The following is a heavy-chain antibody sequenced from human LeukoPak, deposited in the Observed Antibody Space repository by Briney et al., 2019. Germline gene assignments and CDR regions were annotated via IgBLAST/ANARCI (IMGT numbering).Heavy chain of an antibody. D-gene: IGHD3-10*01. CDR3: ARYYYGSGSYWFDP. J-gene: IGHJ5*02. Sequence: GGSLRLSCAASGFTFSSYSMNWVRQAPGKGLEWVSSISSSRSYIYYADSVKGRFTISRDNDKNSLYLQMNSLRAEDTAVYYCARYYYGSGSYWFDPWGQGTLVTVSS. V-gene: IGHV3-21*01. CDR1: GFTFSSYS. CDR2: ISSSRSYI.